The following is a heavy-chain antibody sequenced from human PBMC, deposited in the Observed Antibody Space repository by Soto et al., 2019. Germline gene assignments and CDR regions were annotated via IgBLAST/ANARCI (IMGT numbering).Heavy chain of an antibody. CDR3: ARQGESSGSYYYGMDV. CDR2: IIPIFGTA. CDR1: GGTFSSYT. D-gene: IGHD3-22*01. J-gene: IGHJ6*02. Sequence: QVQLVQSGAEVKKPGSSVKVSCKASGGTFSSYTISWVRQAPGQGLEWMGGIIPIFGTANYAQRFQGRVTITADESTSTSYMELSSLRSEDTAVYYCARQGESSGSYYYGMDVWGQGTTVIVSS. V-gene: IGHV1-69*12.